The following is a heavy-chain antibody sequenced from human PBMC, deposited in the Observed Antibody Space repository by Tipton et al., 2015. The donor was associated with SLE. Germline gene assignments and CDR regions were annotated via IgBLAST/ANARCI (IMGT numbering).Heavy chain of an antibody. CDR2: ISDSGAT. V-gene: IGHV4-59*01. CDR3: ARVTTEAGNYYYYYYMDV. Sequence: TLSLTCSVSDGSISTDYWAWIRHPPGKGMEWIGYISDSGATNYNPSLESRLTMSIDTSKNQFSLKLTSMTAADTAVYYCARVTTEAGNYYYYYYMDVWGKGTTVTVSS. CDR1: DGSISTDY. D-gene: IGHD1-14*01. J-gene: IGHJ6*03.